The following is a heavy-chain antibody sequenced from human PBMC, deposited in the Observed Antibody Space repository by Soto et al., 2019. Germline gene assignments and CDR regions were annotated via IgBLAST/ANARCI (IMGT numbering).Heavy chain of an antibody. J-gene: IGHJ5*02. Sequence: EVQLLESGGGWLQPGGSLRLSCAASGFTFSSYAMNWVRQAPGKGLEWVSGITGSGAGSYYSDYVKGRFTTSRDNSKNTLYLQMNSLRAEDTAVYYCAKAYSNSWPNDWFDPWGQGTLVTVSS. V-gene: IGHV3-23*01. CDR1: GFTFSSYA. D-gene: IGHD6-13*01. CDR2: ITGSGAGS. CDR3: AKAYSNSWPNDWFDP.